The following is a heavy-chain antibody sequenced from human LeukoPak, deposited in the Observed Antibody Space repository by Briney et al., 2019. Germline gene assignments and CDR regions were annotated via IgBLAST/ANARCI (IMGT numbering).Heavy chain of an antibody. CDR1: GFTFTSSA. CDR3: AAGERSSGYYSPPRAFDI. D-gene: IGHD3-22*01. Sequence: TSVKVSCKASGFTFTSSAMQWVRQARGQRLEWIGWIVVGSGNTNYAQKSQERVTITRDMSTSTAYMELSSLRSEDTAVYYCAAGERSSGYYSPPRAFDIWGQGTMVTVSS. J-gene: IGHJ3*02. V-gene: IGHV1-58*02. CDR2: IVVGSGNT.